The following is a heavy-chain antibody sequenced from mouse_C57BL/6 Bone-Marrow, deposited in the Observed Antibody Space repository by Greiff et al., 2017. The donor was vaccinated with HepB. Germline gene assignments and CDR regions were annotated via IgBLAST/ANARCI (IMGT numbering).Heavy chain of an antibody. Sequence: EVHLVESGGGLVQPGGSMKLSCAASGFTFSDAWMDWVRQSPEKGLEWVAEIRNKANNHATYYAVSVKGTFTISRDDSKSSVYLQMNSLSAEDTGVYSCASPYGYDDAMDYWGQGTSVTVSS. CDR1: GFTFSDAW. V-gene: IGHV6-6*01. D-gene: IGHD2-2*01. J-gene: IGHJ4*01. CDR2: IRNKANNHAT. CDR3: ASPYGYDDAMDY.